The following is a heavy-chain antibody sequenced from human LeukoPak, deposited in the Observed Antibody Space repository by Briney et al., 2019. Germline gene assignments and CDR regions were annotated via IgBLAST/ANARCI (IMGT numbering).Heavy chain of an antibody. Sequence: GGSLRLSCTASGFTFSNAWMSWVRQAPGKGLEWVSSISSSGTYVYYADSVKGRFTISRGNAKNSLSLQMNSLRADDAAVYYCARASSKQLAGYLPDGFDIWGQGTMVTVSS. V-gene: IGHV3-21*01. J-gene: IGHJ3*02. D-gene: IGHD3-9*01. CDR3: ARASSKQLAGYLPDGFDI. CDR1: GFTFSNAW. CDR2: ISSSGTYV.